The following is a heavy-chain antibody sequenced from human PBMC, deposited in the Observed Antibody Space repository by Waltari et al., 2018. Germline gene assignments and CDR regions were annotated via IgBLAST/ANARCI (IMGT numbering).Heavy chain of an antibody. CDR1: GGTFSSYA. CDR2: IIPIFGTA. Sequence: QVQLVQSGAEVKKPGSSVKVSCKASGGTFSSYAISWVRQAPGQGLEWMGGIIPIFGTANYAQKLQGRVTITTDECTSTAYMELSSLRSEDTAVYYCAREEGYYYDSSGYNLWGQGTLVTVSS. CDR3: AREEGYYYDSSGYNL. J-gene: IGHJ5*02. D-gene: IGHD3-22*01. V-gene: IGHV1-69*05.